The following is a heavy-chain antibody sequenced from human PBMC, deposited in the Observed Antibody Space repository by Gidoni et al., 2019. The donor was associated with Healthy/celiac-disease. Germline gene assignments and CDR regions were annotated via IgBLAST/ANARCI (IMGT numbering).Heavy chain of an antibody. D-gene: IGHD3-3*01. CDR3: ARAGGFGVVITNDY. Sequence: QVQLQQWGAGLLKPSETLSLTCAVYGGSFSGYYWSWIRQPPGKGLEWIGEINHSGSTNYNPSLKSRVTISVDTSKNQFSLKLSSVTAADTAVYYCARAGGFGVVITNDYWGQGTLVTVSS. CDR2: INHSGST. V-gene: IGHV4-34*01. CDR1: GGSFSGYY. J-gene: IGHJ4*02.